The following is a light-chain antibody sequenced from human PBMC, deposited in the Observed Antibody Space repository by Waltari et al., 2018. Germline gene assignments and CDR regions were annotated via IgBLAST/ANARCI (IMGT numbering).Light chain of an antibody. CDR1: QSVYNF. CDR3: QQRANWPPLT. V-gene: IGKV3-11*01. CDR2: AAS. J-gene: IGKJ4*01. Sequence: EVVLTQSPATLSLSPGERATLSCKASQSVYNFLAWYQQKPGQAPRLLIYAASQRATGIPARFSGSGSGTDFTLTISNLEPEDVAVYYCQQRANWPPLTFGGGTKVEIK.